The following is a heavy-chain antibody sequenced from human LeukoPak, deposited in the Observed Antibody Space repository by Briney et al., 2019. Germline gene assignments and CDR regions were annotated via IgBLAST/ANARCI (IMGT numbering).Heavy chain of an antibody. CDR2: INPSGGST. D-gene: IGHD2-15*01. CDR1: GYTFTSYY. J-gene: IGHJ2*01. V-gene: IGHV1-46*01. Sequence: ASVKVSCTASGYTFTSYYMHWVRQAPGQGLEWMGIINPSGGSTSYAQKFQGRVTMTRDTSTSTVYMELSSLRSEDTAVYYCARDGPYCSGGSCYPYWYFDLWGRGTLVTVSS. CDR3: ARDGPYCSGGSCYPYWYFDL.